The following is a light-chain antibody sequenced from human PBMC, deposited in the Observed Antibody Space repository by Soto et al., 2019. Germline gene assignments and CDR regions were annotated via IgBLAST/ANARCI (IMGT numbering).Light chain of an antibody. Sequence: DVVMTQSPLSLTVTLGQPASISCRSSLSPVYSDGNTYLNWFQQRPGQSPRRLIYQVSNRDSGVPDRFSCSGSGTDVTLKISTVEAEDIGVYYCMQSTPWPYTFGQGTKLEIK. CDR1: LSPVYSDGNTY. J-gene: IGKJ2*01. V-gene: IGKV2-30*01. CDR3: MQSTPWPYT. CDR2: QVS.